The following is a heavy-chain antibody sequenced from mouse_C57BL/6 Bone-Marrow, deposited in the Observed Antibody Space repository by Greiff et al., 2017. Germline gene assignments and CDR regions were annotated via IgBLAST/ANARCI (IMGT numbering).Heavy chain of an antibody. V-gene: IGHV1-64*01. D-gene: IGHD1-1*01. CDR3: ARSSYDGSSGFAY. J-gene: IGHJ3*01. CDR2: IHPNSGST. Sequence: QVQLQQPGAELVKPGASVKLSCKASGYTFTSYWMHWVKQRPGQGLEWIGMIHPNSGSTNYNEKFKSKATLTVDKSSSTAYMQLSSLISEDSAVYYCARSSYDGSSGFAYWGQGTLVTVAA. CDR1: GYTFTSYW.